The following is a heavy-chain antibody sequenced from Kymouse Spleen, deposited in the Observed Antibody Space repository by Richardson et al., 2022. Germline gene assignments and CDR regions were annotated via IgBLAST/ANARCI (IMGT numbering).Heavy chain of an antibody. J-gene: IGHJ5*02. V-gene: IGHV3-15*01. CDR2: IKSKTDGGTT. Sequence: EVQLVESGGGLVKPGGSLRLSCAASGFTFSNAWMSWVRQAPGKGLEWVGRIKSKTDGGTTDYAAPVKGRFTISRDDSKNTLYLQMNSLKTEDTAVYYCTTDRGAVAGTWFDPWGQGTLVTVSS. CDR1: GFTFSNAW. D-gene: IGHD6-19*01. CDR3: TTDRGAVAGTWFDP.